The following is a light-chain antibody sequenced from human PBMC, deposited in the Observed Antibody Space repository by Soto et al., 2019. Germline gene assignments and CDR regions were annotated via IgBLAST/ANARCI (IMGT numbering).Light chain of an antibody. CDR3: QQSYSTPPT. CDR1: QSIRSY. CDR2: GAS. J-gene: IGKJ1*01. V-gene: IGKV1-39*01. Sequence: DIQMTQSPPSLYASLGDVVTITCRASQSIRSYLNWYQQKPGQAPNLLIYGASSLQSGVTPRFSGSGSGTDFTLTISSLQPEDFATYYCQQSYSTPPTFGQGTKVDIK.